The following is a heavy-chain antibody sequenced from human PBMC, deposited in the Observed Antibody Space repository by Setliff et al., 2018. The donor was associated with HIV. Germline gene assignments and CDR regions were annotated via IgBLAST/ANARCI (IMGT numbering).Heavy chain of an antibody. D-gene: IGHD3-10*01. CDR3: ARGVRDNSSWSSYYFDY. CDR1: GGSFSGYY. V-gene: IGHV4-34*01. CDR2: VTHSGRT. Sequence: SETLSLTCAVYGGSFSGYYWSWIRQPPGKGLEWIGEVTHSGRTNYNPSLESRVTTSVDTSKKQFSLRLTSVTAADTAVYYCARGVRDNSSWSSYYFDYWGQGTLVTVS. J-gene: IGHJ4*02.